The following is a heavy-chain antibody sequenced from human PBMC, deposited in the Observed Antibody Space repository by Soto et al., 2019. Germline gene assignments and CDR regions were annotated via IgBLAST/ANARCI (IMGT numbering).Heavy chain of an antibody. CDR1: GYSMTSGGYY. Sequence: QMQLQESGPELVKPSQTLSLICTVSGYSMTSGGYYWSWIRYLPGKGLEWIGYIYYSGGTQFNPSLKSRVSMSVDTSKNQFSLRLSSVTAADTAVYYCATLLGSHQHYYFGIDVWGQGTTVTVSS. CDR2: IYYSGGT. V-gene: IGHV4-31*03. CDR3: ATLLGSHQHYYFGIDV. D-gene: IGHD2-2*01. J-gene: IGHJ6*02.